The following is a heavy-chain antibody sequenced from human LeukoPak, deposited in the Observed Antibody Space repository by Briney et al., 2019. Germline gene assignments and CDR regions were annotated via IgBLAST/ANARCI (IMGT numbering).Heavy chain of an antibody. V-gene: IGHV1-2*02. CDR3: ATCGGYNWNIAGEDFDY. D-gene: IGHD1/OR15-1a*01. CDR1: GYTFSGYY. J-gene: IGHJ4*02. Sequence: ASVKVSCKASGYTFSGYYIHWVRQAPGQGLEWMGWINPNSGGTNYAQKFRGRFTLTRDTSIHTAYMDLSRLISDDTAIYYCATCGGYNWNIAGEDFDYWGQGTLVTVSS. CDR2: INPNSGGT.